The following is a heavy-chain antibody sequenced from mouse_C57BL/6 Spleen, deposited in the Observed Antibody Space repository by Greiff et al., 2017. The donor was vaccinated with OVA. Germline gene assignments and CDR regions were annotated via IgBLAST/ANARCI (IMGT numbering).Heavy chain of an antibody. D-gene: IGHD4-1*01. CDR2: IYPGSGNT. V-gene: IGHV1-76*01. J-gene: IGHJ2*01. CDR3: ARDWDEEDY. CDR1: GYTFTDYY. Sequence: QVQLKESGAELVRPGASVKLSCKASGYTFTDYYINWVKQRPGQGLEWIARIYPGSGNTYYNEKFKGKATLTAEKSSSTAYMQLSSLTSEDSAVYFCARDWDEEDYWGQGTTLTVSS.